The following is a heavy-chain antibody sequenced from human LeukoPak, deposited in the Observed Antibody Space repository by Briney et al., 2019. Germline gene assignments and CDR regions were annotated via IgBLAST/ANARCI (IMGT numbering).Heavy chain of an antibody. D-gene: IGHD3-22*01. CDR3: AAETYHYDSSGYYDGDY. Sequence: PSQTLSLTCTVSGGSISSGDYYWSWIRQPPGKGLEWIGYIYYSGSTYYNPSLKSRVTKSVDTSKNQFSLKLSSVTAADTAVYYCAAETYHYDSSGYYDGDYWGQGTLVTVSS. CDR1: GGSISSGDYY. CDR2: IYYSGST. V-gene: IGHV4-30-4*01. J-gene: IGHJ4*02.